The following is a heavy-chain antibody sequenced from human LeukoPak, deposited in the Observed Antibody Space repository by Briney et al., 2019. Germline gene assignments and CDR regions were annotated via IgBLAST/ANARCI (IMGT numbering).Heavy chain of an antibody. Sequence: PGGSLRLSCAASGFTFSSYGMHWVRQAPGKGLEWLAVIWYDGSNKYYADSVKGRFTISRDNSKNTLYLQMNSLRAEDTAVYYCAKASSSSWYGYEYYFDYWGQGTLVTVSS. CDR2: IWYDGSNK. D-gene: IGHD6-13*01. CDR1: GFTFSSYG. J-gene: IGHJ4*02. V-gene: IGHV3-33*06. CDR3: AKASSSSWYGYEYYFDY.